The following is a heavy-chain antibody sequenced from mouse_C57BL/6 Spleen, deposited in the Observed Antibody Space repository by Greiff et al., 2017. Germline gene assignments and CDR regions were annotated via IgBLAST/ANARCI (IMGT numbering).Heavy chain of an antibody. J-gene: IGHJ4*01. Sequence: EVNVVESGGGLVQSGRSLRLSCATSGFTFSDFYMEWVRQAPGKGLEWIAASRNKANDYTTEYSASVKGRFIVSRDTSQSILYLQMNALRAEDTAIYYCARDGDYYGNAMDYWGQGTSVTVSS. V-gene: IGHV7-1*01. CDR3: ARDGDYYGNAMDY. D-gene: IGHD1-1*01. CDR1: GFTFSDFY. CDR2: SRNKANDYTT.